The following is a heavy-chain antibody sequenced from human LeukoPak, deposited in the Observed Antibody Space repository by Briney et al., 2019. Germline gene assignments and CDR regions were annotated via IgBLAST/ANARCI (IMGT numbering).Heavy chain of an antibody. CDR2: ISVNGGAM. J-gene: IGHJ2*01. Sequence: GGSLRLSCTASGFTFSGYEMTWVRQAPGKGLEWMSYISVNGGAMHYADSVRGRFTTSSDDAKNSLYLHMNSLRVEDTAIYYCARKTDRLEAVGRDRYFDLWGRGTPITVSS. CDR3: ARKTDRLEAVGRDRYFDL. D-gene: IGHD6-13*01. CDR1: GFTFSGYE. V-gene: IGHV3-48*03.